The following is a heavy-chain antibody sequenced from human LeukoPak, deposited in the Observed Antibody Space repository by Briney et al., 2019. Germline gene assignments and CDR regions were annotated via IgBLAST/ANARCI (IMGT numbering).Heavy chain of an antibody. V-gene: IGHV4-30-2*01. Sequence: SETLSLTCTVTGGSISSGGYYWSWIRQHPGKGLEWIGYIYHSGSTYYNPSLKSRVTISVDRSKNQFSLKLSSVTAADTAVYYCARAAAVPKGWFDPWGQGTLVTVSS. CDR3: ARAAAVPKGWFDP. CDR1: GGSISSGGYY. D-gene: IGHD6-13*01. CDR2: IYHSGST. J-gene: IGHJ5*02.